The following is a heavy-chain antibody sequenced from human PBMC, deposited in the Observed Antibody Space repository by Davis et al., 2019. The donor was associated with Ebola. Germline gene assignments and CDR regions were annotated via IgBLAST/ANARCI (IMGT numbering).Heavy chain of an antibody. D-gene: IGHD1-20*01. CDR2: IYTGDSDT. CDR1: GDSFTSHW. V-gene: IGHV5-51*01. Sequence: GESLKISCKDSGDSFTSHWIGWVRQLPGKGLEWMGIIYTGDSDTRYNPSFRGYVTISADKSTKTAYLQWSSLKASDTAIYFCASLRRTITGMDDGFDIWGQGTMVTVSS. J-gene: IGHJ3*02. CDR3: ASLRRTITGMDDGFDI.